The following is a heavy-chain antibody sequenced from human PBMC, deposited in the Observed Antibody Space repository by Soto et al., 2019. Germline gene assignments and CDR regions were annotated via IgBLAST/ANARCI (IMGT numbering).Heavy chain of an antibody. V-gene: IGHV1-2*02. CDR1: AYFFTAYY. Sequence: GASVKVSCKTSAYFFTAYYIHWVRQAPGQGLEWMGWINPNTGATNYPQKFQGRVTMTSDTSISTAYMELSSLMSDDTAVYYCARDHKPAQYYHGMDAWGHGTTVTVSS. J-gene: IGHJ6*02. CDR3: ARDHKPAQYYHGMDA. CDR2: INPNTGAT.